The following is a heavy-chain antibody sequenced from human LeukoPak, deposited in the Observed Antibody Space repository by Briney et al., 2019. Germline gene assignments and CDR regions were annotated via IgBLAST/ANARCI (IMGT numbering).Heavy chain of an antibody. D-gene: IGHD3-3*01. V-gene: IGHV4-34*01. CDR2: INHSGST. Sequence: PSETLPLTCAVYGGSFSGYYWSWIRQPPGKGLEWIGEINHSGSTNYNPSLKSRVTISVDTSRNQFSLKLSSVTAADTAVYYCARGYYDFWSGYGPYFDYWGQGTLVTVSS. CDR3: ARGYYDFWSGYGPYFDY. J-gene: IGHJ4*02. CDR1: GGSFSGYY.